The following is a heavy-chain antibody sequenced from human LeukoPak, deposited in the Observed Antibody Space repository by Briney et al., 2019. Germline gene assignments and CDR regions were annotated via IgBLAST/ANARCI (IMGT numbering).Heavy chain of an antibody. CDR2: MNPNSGNT. CDR1: GYTFTNYD. D-gene: IGHD1-26*01. Sequence: GASVKVSCKASGYTFTNYDINWVRQATGQGLEWMGWMNPNSGNTGSAQKFQGRVTMTRSTSISTAYMELSSLRSEDTAVYYCMRGSSGTYHGIYSWFDPWGQGTLVTVSS. V-gene: IGHV1-8*01. J-gene: IGHJ5*02. CDR3: MRGSSGTYHGIYSWFDP.